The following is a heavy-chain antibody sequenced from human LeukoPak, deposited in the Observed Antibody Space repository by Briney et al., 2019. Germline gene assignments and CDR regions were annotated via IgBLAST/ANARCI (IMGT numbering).Heavy chain of an antibody. Sequence: SVKVSCKASGGTFSSYAISWVRQAPGQGLEWMGGIIPIFGTANYAQKFQGRVTITTDESTSTAYMELSSLRSEDTAVYYCARDPTNGYSNYSEYFQHWGQGTLVTVSS. CDR1: GGTFSSYA. V-gene: IGHV1-69*05. CDR3: ARDPTNGYSNYSEYFQH. D-gene: IGHD4-11*01. CDR2: IIPIFGTA. J-gene: IGHJ1*01.